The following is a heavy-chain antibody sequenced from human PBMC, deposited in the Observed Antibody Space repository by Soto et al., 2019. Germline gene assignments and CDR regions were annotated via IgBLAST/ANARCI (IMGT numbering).Heavy chain of an antibody. CDR3: ARDSYDSSGYSALGDY. V-gene: IGHV3-48*01. Sequence: PGGSLRLPCAASGFTFSSYSMNWVRQAPGKGLEWVSYISSSSSTIYYADSVKGRFTISRDNAKNSLYLQMNSLRAEDTAVYYCARDSYDSSGYSALGDYWGQGT. CDR2: ISSSSSTI. D-gene: IGHD3-22*01. J-gene: IGHJ4*02. CDR1: GFTFSSYS.